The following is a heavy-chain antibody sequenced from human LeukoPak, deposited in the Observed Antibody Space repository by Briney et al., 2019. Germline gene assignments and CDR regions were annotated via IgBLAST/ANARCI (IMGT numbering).Heavy chain of an antibody. CDR2: IASAGET. CDR3: ANPRGTY. CDR1: GLIVTSDF. Sequence: GGSLRLSCAASGLIVTSDFMGWVRQAPGKGLEWVSLIASAGETYYADSVKGRFTISRDNSKNTVSLQMNSLRVDDTAVYYCANPRGTYWGQGTLVTVSS. V-gene: IGHV3-53*01. D-gene: IGHD3-16*01. J-gene: IGHJ4*02.